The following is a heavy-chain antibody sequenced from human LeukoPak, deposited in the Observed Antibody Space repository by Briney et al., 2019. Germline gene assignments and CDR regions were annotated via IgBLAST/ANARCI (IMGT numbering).Heavy chain of an antibody. Sequence: ASVKVSCKASGYTFTGYYMRWVRQAPGQGLEWMGWINPNSGGTNYAQKLQGRVTMTRDTSISTAYMELSRLRSDDTAVYYCARGLYGSWYLWFDPWGQGTLVTVSS. CDR3: ARGLYGSWYLWFDP. V-gene: IGHV1-2*02. J-gene: IGHJ5*02. CDR1: GYTFTGYY. D-gene: IGHD6-13*01. CDR2: INPNSGGT.